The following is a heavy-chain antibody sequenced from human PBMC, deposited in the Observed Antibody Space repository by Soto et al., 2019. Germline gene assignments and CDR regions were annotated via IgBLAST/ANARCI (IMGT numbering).Heavy chain of an antibody. CDR2: IIPIFGTA. V-gene: IGHV1-69*13. CDR3: ARGFSAGKGSPPDY. D-gene: IGHD3-10*01. Sequence: SVKVSCKASGGTFSSYAISWVRQAPGQGLEWMGGIIPIFGTANYAQKFQGRVTITADESTSTAYMELSSLRSEDTAVYYCARGFSAGKGSPPDYWGQGTLVTVSS. CDR1: GGTFSSYA. J-gene: IGHJ4*02.